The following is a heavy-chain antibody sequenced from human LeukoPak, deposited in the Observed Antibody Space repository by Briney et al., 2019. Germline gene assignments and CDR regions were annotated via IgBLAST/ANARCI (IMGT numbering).Heavy chain of an antibody. CDR2: IRYDGRNK. CDR1: GFTFSNYG. CDR3: AKDIPIQYGVVALDY. Sequence: GGSLRLSCAASGFTFSNYGIHWVRQAPGRGLEWVAFIRYDGRNKYYADSVTGRFTISRDNSKNTVYLQVNSLIPDDTAVYYCAKDIPIQYGVVALDYWGQGILVTVSS. V-gene: IGHV3-30*02. D-gene: IGHD3-3*01. J-gene: IGHJ4*02.